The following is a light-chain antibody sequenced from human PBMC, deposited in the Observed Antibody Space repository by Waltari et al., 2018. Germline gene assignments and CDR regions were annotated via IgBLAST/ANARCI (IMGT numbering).Light chain of an antibody. Sequence: QSALTQPRSVSGSPGQSVTISCSGTSSDVGNYNFVSWYQQHPGNAPNLLIYDVVKRPSGVPDRFSGANSGNTASLTISGLQTEDEADYYFCSYAGSYTFVFGGGTQLTVL. CDR1: SSDVGNYNF. J-gene: IGLJ7*01. CDR2: DVV. CDR3: CSYAGSYTFV. V-gene: IGLV2-11*01.